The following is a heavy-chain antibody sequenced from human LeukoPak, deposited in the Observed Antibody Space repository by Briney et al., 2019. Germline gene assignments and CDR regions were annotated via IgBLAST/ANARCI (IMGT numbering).Heavy chain of an antibody. D-gene: IGHD3-22*01. CDR2: ISDTGSRA. CDR3: AKVGNSSTYYPYYFDY. Sequence: GGSLRLSCAASGFTFSSYAMSWVRQAPGKGLEWGSVISDTGSRAYFADSVTGPFPISRDNSKNTLYLQMSSLRAEDTAVYYCAKVGNSSTYYPYYFDYWGQGTLVTVSS. CDR1: GFTFSSYA. J-gene: IGHJ4*02. V-gene: IGHV3-23*01.